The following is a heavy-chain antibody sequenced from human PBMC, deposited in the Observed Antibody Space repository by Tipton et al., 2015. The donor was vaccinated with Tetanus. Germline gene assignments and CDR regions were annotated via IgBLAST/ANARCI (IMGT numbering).Heavy chain of an antibody. CDR2: LNPKSGSA. D-gene: IGHD2-2*01. J-gene: IGHJ6*02. CDR1: GYTFTSYG. Sequence: QVQLVQSGAEVKKPGASVKVSCKASGYTFTSYGLNWVRKAAGRGFEWMGWLNPKSGSAAYAPRFQGRVTMTTNTSITTAFIEVASLTYEDTAVYYCASGSSIRHGLDVWGHGTSVTVSS. CDR3: ASGSSIRHGLDV. V-gene: IGHV1-8*02.